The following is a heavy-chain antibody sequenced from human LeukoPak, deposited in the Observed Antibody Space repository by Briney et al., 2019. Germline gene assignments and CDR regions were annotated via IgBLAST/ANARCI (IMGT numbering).Heavy chain of an antibody. D-gene: IGHD2-2*01. J-gene: IGHJ6*03. CDR2: MFHSGST. Sequence: SETLSLTCTVSGGSISSSSYYWGWIRQPPGKGLEWIGSMFHSGSTYYSPSLKSRVTISVDTSKNQVSLKLSSVTAADTAVYYCARAPHCSYATCYVGGYYMDVWGKGTTVTVSS. V-gene: IGHV4-39*07. CDR3: ARAPHCSYATCYVGGYYMDV. CDR1: GGSISSSSYY.